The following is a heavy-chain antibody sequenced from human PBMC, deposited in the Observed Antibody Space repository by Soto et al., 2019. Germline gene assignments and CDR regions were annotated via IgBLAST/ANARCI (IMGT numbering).Heavy chain of an antibody. Sequence: GGSLRLSCAASGFTFSSYAMSWVRQAPGRGLEWVSAISGSGGSTYYADSVKGRFTISRDNSKNTLYLQMNSLRAEDTAVYYCAKDRYYYDSSGTFDYWGQGTLVTVSS. J-gene: IGHJ4*02. V-gene: IGHV3-23*01. CDR2: ISGSGGST. CDR1: GFTFSSYA. CDR3: AKDRYYYDSSGTFDY. D-gene: IGHD3-22*01.